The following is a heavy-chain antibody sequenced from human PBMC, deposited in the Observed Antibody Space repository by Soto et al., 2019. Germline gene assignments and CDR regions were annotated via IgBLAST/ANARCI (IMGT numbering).Heavy chain of an antibody. CDR2: IYYSGST. J-gene: IGHJ3*02. V-gene: IGHV4-59*01. Sequence: QVQLQESGPGLVKPSETLSLTCTVSGGSISSYYWSWIRQPPGKGLEWIGYIYYSGSTNYNPSLKSRVTISVDTSKNQFSLKLSSVTAADTAVYYCARAHGDYYDSSGYYYKDAFDIWGQGTMVTVSS. CDR3: ARAHGDYYDSSGYYYKDAFDI. CDR1: GGSISSYY. D-gene: IGHD3-22*01.